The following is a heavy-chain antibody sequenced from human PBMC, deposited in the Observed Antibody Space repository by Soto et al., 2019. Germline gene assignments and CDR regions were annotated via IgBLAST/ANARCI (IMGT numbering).Heavy chain of an antibody. J-gene: IGHJ6*02. CDR3: ARDHYDILTGVYYGMDV. CDR2: MNPSSGNT. D-gene: IGHD3-9*01. Sequence: GASVKVSCKASGDTFTTYDINWVRQATGQGLEWVGWMNPSSGNTGHAQKFQGRVTMTRDTSISTVYLELSSLKSEDTAVYYCARDHYDILTGVYYGMDVWGQGTTVTVSS. CDR1: GDTFTTYD. V-gene: IGHV1-8*01.